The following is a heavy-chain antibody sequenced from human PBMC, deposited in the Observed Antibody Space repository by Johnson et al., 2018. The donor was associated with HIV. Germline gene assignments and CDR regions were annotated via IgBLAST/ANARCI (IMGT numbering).Heavy chain of an antibody. CDR2: IKQDGSAK. J-gene: IGHJ3*02. CDR3: ARFPDYGDYEYAFDI. V-gene: IGHV3-7*01. D-gene: IGHD4-17*01. CDR1: GFTFSSYG. Sequence: VQLVESGGGVVQPGRSLRLSCAASGFTFSSYGMHWVRQAPGKGLEWVANIKQDGSAKYYVDSVKGRCPTSRDNAKNSLYLQMNSLRAEDTAVYYCARFPDYGDYEYAFDIWGQGTMVTVSS.